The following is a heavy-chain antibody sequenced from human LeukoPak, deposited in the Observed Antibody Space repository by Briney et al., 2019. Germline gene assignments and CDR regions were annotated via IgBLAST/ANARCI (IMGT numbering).Heavy chain of an antibody. J-gene: IGHJ4*02. D-gene: IGHD1-26*01. CDR2: ISYDGSNK. V-gene: IGHV3-30*18. Sequence: AGGSLRLSCAASGFTFSSYGMHWVRQAPGKGLEWVAVISYDGSNKYYADSVKGRFTISRDNSKNTLYLQMNSLRAEDTAVYYCAKDLMGATENDYWGQGTLVTVSS. CDR1: GFTFSSYG. CDR3: AKDLMGATENDY.